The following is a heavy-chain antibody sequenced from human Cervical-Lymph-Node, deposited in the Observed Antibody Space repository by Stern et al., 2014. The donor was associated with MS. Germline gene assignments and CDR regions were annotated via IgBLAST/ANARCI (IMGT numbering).Heavy chain of an antibody. CDR1: GGSISSGSYY. J-gene: IGHJ6*02. V-gene: IGHV4-61*02. Sequence: QVQLQESGPGLVKPSQTLSLTCTVSGGSISSGSYYWSWIRQPAGKGLEWIRRIYTSGSTNYNPSLKSRVTISVDTSKNQFSLKLSSVTAADTAVYYCARGLQQRRHYCYYYGMDVWGQGTTVTVSS. D-gene: IGHD5-18*01. CDR2: IYTSGST. CDR3: ARGLQQRRHYCYYYGMDV.